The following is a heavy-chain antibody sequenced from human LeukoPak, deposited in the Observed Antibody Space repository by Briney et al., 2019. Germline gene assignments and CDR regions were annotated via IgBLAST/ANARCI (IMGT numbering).Heavy chain of an antibody. CDR2: IYYSGST. J-gene: IGHJ5*02. Sequence: SETLSLTCTVSGGSISSYYWSWIRQPPGKGLECIGYIYYSGSTNYNPSLKSRVTISVDTSKNQFSLKLSSVTAADTAVYYCAREMGYYYGSGSYYRVGWFDPWGQGTLVTVSS. V-gene: IGHV4-59*01. CDR1: GGSISSYY. D-gene: IGHD3-10*01. CDR3: AREMGYYYGSGSYYRVGWFDP.